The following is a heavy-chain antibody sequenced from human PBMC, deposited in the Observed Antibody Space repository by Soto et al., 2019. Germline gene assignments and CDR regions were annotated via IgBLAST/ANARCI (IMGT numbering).Heavy chain of an antibody. CDR2: ISYDGSNK. J-gene: IGHJ4*02. Sequence: QVQLVESGGGVVQPGRSLRLSCAASGFTFSSYAMHWVRQAPGKGLEWVAVISYDGSNKYYADSVKGRFTISRDNSKNTLYLQMNSLRAEDTAVYYCARDLAGALYSSSWPYYFDYWGQGTLVTVSS. CDR3: ARDLAGALYSSSWPYYFDY. V-gene: IGHV3-30-3*01. CDR1: GFTFSSYA. D-gene: IGHD6-13*01.